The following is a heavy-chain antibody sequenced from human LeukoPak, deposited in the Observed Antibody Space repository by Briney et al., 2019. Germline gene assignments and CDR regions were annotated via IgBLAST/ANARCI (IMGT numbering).Heavy chain of an antibody. V-gene: IGHV3-74*01. CDR3: ARGMYYDILTSYYSDDAFDI. J-gene: IGHJ3*02. CDR1: GFTFSSYW. CDR2: INSDGSST. Sequence: PGGSLRLSCAASGFTFSSYWMQWVRHAPGKGLVWVSRINSDGSSTSYADYVKGRFTISRASAKNTLYLQMNRQRAEDTAVYYCARGMYYDILTSYYSDDAFDIWGQGTMVTVSS. D-gene: IGHD3-9*01.